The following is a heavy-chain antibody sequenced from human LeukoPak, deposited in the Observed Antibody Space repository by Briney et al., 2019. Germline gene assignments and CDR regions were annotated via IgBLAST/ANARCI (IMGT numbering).Heavy chain of an antibody. Sequence: TGGSLRLSCAASGFTFDDYAMHWDRQAPGKGLEWVSLISGDGGSTYYADSVKGRFTISRDNSKNTLYLQMNSLRAEDTAVYYCAKGSPGWLTRYFQHWGQGTLVTVSS. CDR1: GFTFDDYA. CDR2: ISGDGGST. J-gene: IGHJ1*01. CDR3: AKGSPGWLTRYFQH. D-gene: IGHD6-19*01. V-gene: IGHV3-43*02.